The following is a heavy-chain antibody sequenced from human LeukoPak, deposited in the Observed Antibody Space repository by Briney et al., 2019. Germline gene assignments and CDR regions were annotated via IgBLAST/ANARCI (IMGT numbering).Heavy chain of an antibody. CDR3: TRSGRGGAFDI. D-gene: IGHD1-26*01. CDR2: IYSDGSRT. CDR1: GFTLSNYW. Sequence: PGGSLRLSCAGSGFTLSNYWMHWVRQGPGKGLAWVSRIYSDGSRTTYADSVKGRFTISGDNAKNTLHLQMNSLRADDTAVYYCTRSGRGGAFDIWGQGTMVTVSS. V-gene: IGHV3-74*03. J-gene: IGHJ3*02.